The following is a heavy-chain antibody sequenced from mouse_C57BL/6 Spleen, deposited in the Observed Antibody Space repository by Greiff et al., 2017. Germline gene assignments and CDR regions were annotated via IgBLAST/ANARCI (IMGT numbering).Heavy chain of an antibody. D-gene: IGHD1-1*01. J-gene: IGHJ2*01. CDR1: GYTFTDHT. CDR2: IYPRAGST. Sequence: VQLQQSDAELVKPGASVKISCKVSGYTFTDHTIHWMKQRPEQGLAWIGYIYPRAGSTKYNEKFKGKATLTADNSYSTAYMQLNSLTSADSAVYCWARAYGSSYEDYFDYWGKGTTLTVSA. CDR3: ARAYGSSYEDYFDY. V-gene: IGHV1-78*01.